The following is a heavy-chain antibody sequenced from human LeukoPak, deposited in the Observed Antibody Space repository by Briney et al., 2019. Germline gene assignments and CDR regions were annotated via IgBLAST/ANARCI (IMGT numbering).Heavy chain of an antibody. D-gene: IGHD3-22*01. CDR2: MYLSGTT. CDR1: GDSINSLDL. Sequence: KTSETLSLTCTDSGDSINSLDLWSWVRQPPGKGLEWIGEMYLSGTTHSNPSVKSRVTISIDKSKNQFFLNLSSVTAADTAVYYCAGLVGRYSSGLYYYYFDYWGQGTLVTVSS. CDR3: AGLVGRYSSGLYYYYFDY. V-gene: IGHV4-4*02. J-gene: IGHJ4*02.